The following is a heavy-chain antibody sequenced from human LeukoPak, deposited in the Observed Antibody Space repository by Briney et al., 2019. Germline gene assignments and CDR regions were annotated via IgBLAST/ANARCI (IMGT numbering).Heavy chain of an antibody. CDR3: ARLRRNSDRSDFFYYYDH. V-gene: IGHV3-7*01. CDR1: GFTFSNYW. J-gene: IGHJ4*02. D-gene: IGHD3-22*01. Sequence: GGSQRLSCAASGFTFSNYWMSWVRQAPGKGLEWVANIKQHESEKYYVDSVKGRFTISRDNAKNSLYLQMNSLRAEDTAVYYCARLRRNSDRSDFFYYYDHWGQGTLVTVTS. CDR2: IKQHESEK.